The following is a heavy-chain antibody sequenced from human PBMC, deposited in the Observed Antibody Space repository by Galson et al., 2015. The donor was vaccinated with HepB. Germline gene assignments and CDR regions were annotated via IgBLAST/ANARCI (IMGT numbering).Heavy chain of an antibody. Sequence: SLRLSCAASGLTFSGSAIHWVRQTSGKGLEWVGHIKSKASNYATAYTMSLKGRVTISRDDSRNTAYLHMKRLRTEDTAVYYCARLGDLSGYSSSWGQGTLVTVSS. D-gene: IGHD6-13*01. J-gene: IGHJ4*02. V-gene: IGHV3-73*01. CDR2: IKSKASNYAT. CDR1: GLTFSGSA. CDR3: ARLGDLSGYSSS.